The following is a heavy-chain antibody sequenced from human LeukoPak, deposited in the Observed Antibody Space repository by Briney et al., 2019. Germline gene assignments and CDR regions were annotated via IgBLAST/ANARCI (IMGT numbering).Heavy chain of an antibody. V-gene: IGHV3-23*01. CDR3: EKRADGSRGVSCYYYYTDV. D-gene: IGHD2-15*01. CDR1: GFTFSNYP. J-gene: IGHJ6*03. CDR2: ISGVGDST. Sequence: GGSLRLSCAASGFTFSNYPMNGVRQAPGKGLEWVSTISGVGDSTYYAESVKGRFTMSRDNSKNTVYLQMNSLRVEDTAIYYCEKRADGSRGVSCYYYYTDVWGKGTTVTVSS.